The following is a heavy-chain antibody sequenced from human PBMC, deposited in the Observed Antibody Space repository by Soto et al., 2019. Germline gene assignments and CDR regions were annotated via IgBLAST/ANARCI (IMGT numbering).Heavy chain of an antibody. D-gene: IGHD3-16*01. CDR1: GYMFSTYW. Sequence: GESVKVSCTASGYMFSTYWIAWGRQMAGNGLKWMGIISPGDSETRYNPSFQGQFTISADTSTKTAYLQWSNLKAPDTVIYYCARPAHFLGFGASSSRAYY. CDR2: ISPGDSET. V-gene: IGHV5-51*01. J-gene: IGHJ6*01. CDR3: ARPAHFLGFGASSSRAYY.